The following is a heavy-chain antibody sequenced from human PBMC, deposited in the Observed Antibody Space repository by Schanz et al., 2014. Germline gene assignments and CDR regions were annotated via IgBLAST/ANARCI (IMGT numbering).Heavy chain of an antibody. D-gene: IGHD1-26*01. J-gene: IGHJ4*02. CDR1: GGSISTSSRY. CDR2: FYYTGKT. V-gene: IGHV4-39*01. CDR3: ARQGDVYRLDY. Sequence: QLHLQESGPGLAKPSETLSLICSVSGGSISTSSRYWGWIRQSPGKGLEWLGSFYYTGKTHYNPPLKSQVPIPLDPSKTQSPRTLPSGTAADTAMYFCARQGDVYRLDYWGQGTLVTVTS.